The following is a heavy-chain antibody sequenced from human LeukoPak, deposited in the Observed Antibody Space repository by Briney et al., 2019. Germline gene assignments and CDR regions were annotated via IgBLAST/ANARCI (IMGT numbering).Heavy chain of an antibody. D-gene: IGHD6-19*01. J-gene: IGHJ4*02. Sequence: GGSLRLSCAASGFTFSSYGMHWVRQARGKGLEWVAFIRYDGSNTYYADSVKGRSAISRDNSKNTLYLQMNSLRAEDTAVYYCGKDQSSGWSSYIDYWGQGTLVTVSS. CDR1: GFTFSSYG. V-gene: IGHV3-30*02. CDR2: IRYDGSNT. CDR3: GKDQSSGWSSYIDY.